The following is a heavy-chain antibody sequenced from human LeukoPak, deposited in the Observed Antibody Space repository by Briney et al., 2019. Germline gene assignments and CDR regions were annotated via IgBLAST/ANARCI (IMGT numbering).Heavy chain of an antibody. D-gene: IGHD6-13*01. CDR1: GGSFSGYY. CDR2: INHSGGT. Sequence: SETLSLTCAVYGGSFSGYYWSWIRQPPGKGLEWIGEINHSGGTNYNPSLKSRVTISVDTSKNQFSLKLSSVTAADTAVYYCARVWSSSWLDNFGYWGQGTLVTVSS. CDR3: ARVWSSSWLDNFGY. J-gene: IGHJ4*02. V-gene: IGHV4-34*01.